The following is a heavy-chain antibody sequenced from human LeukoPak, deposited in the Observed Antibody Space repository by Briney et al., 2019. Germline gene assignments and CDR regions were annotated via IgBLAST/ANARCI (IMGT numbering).Heavy chain of an antibody. Sequence: SQTLSLTCTVSGGSISSRNYCWSWIRQPAGKGLEWIGHIHTSGSTNYNPSLKSRVNISVDTSKNQFSLKLSSVTAADTAVYYCARLHLVSSGWYPMADSWGQGTLVTVSS. CDR3: ARLHLVSSGWYPMADS. V-gene: IGHV4-61*09. D-gene: IGHD6-19*01. J-gene: IGHJ4*02. CDR1: GGSISSRNYC. CDR2: IHTSGST.